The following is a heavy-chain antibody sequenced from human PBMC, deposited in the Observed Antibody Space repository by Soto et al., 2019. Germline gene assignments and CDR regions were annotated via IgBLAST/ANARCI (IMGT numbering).Heavy chain of an antibody. CDR3: AREVAAWPDYYYGMDV. D-gene: IGHD6-6*01. Sequence: GGSLRLSCAASGFTFSSYEMNWVRQAPGKGLEWVSYISSSGSTIYYADSVKGRFTISRDNAKNSLYLQMNSLRAEDTAVYYCAREVAAWPDYYYGMDVWGQGTTVT. CDR2: ISSSGSTI. CDR1: GFTFSSYE. J-gene: IGHJ6*02. V-gene: IGHV3-48*03.